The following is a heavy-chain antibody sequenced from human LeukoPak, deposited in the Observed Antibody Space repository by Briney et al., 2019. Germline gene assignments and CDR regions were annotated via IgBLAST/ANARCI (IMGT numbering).Heavy chain of an antibody. Sequence: PGGSLRLSCAASGFTFSSYAMSWVRQAPGKGLEWVSAISGSGGSTYYADSVKGRFTISRDNSKNTLYLQMNSLRAEDTAVYYCARGQLVWDDAFDIWGQGTMVTVSS. V-gene: IGHV3-23*01. J-gene: IGHJ3*02. CDR3: ARGQLVWDDAFDI. D-gene: IGHD6-13*01. CDR1: GFTFSSYA. CDR2: ISGSGGST.